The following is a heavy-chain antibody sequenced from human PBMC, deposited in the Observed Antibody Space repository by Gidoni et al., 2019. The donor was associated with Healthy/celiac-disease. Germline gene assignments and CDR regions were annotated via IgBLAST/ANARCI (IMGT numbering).Heavy chain of an antibody. Sequence: EVQLLESGGGLVQPGGSLRLSCAASGFTFSSYAMSWVRQAPGKGLEWVSAISGSGGSTYYADSVKGRFTISRDNSKNTLYLQMNSLRAEDTAVYYCAKDPGGYCSGGSCYYFDYWGQGTLVTVSS. D-gene: IGHD2-15*01. V-gene: IGHV3-23*01. CDR3: AKDPGGYCSGGSCYYFDY. J-gene: IGHJ4*02. CDR2: ISGSGGST. CDR1: GFTFSSYA.